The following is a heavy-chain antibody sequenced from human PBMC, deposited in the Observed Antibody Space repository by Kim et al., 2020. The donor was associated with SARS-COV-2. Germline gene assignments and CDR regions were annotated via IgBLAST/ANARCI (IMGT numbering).Heavy chain of an antibody. Sequence: TNYAQKLQGRVTMTTDTSTSTAYMELRSLRSDDTAVYYCARVGATADFDYWGQGTLVTVSS. CDR3: ARVGATADFDY. J-gene: IGHJ4*02. V-gene: IGHV1-18*01. CDR2: T. D-gene: IGHD1-26*01.